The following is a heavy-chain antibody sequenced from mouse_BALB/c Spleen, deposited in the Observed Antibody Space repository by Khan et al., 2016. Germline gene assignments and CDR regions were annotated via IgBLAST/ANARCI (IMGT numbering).Heavy chain of an antibody. CDR3: PRAGTYNNFDY. J-gene: IGHJ2*01. Sequence: QVQLKQSGPELVKPGASVKISCKASGYTFTDYYINWVKQRPGQGLAWIGWSYPGSGNNKYNEKFKGKATLNVDTSSITAYMQRSSLTAEDTAVYFCPRAGTYNNFDYWGQGTTLTGSS. CDR1: GYTFTDYY. D-gene: IGHD3-3*01. V-gene: IGHV1-84*02. CDR2: SYPGSGNN.